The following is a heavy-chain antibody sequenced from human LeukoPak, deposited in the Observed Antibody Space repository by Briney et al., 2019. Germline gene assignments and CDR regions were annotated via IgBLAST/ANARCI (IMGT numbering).Heavy chain of an antibody. CDR3: AKDWGYTTMVSYYFDY. V-gene: IGHV3-33*06. D-gene: IGHD5-18*01. CDR2: IWYDGNNK. J-gene: IGHJ4*02. Sequence: GRSLRLSCAASGLTFSGYGMHWVRQAPDKGLEWVAVIWYDGNNKYYADSVKGRFTISRDNSKNTLYLQMNSLRAEDTAVYYCAKDWGYTTMVSYYFDYWGQGALVTVSS. CDR1: GLTFSGYG.